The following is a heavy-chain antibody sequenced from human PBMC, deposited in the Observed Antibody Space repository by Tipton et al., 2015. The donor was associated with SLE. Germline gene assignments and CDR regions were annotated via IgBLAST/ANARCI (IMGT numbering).Heavy chain of an antibody. CDR3: AREPFIPAAGKARGYYYYMDV. V-gene: IGHV4-61*02. J-gene: IGHJ6*03. CDR1: GGSISSGSYY. D-gene: IGHD2-2*01. Sequence: TLSLTCTVSGGSISSGSYYWSWIRQPAGKGLEWIGRIYTSGSTNYNPSLKSRVTISVDTSKNQFSLKLSSVTAADTAAYYCAREPFIPAAGKARGYYYYMDVWGKGTTVTVSS. CDR2: IYTSGST.